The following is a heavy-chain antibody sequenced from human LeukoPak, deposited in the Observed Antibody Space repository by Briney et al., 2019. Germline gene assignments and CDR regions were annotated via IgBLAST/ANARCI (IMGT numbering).Heavy chain of an antibody. CDR2: IKYDGSEE. Sequence: GGSLRLSCAASGFNFRSYWMAWVRQAPGKGLDWLANIKYDGSEEFYVDSVKGRFTISRDNAKDSLYLQINSLRAEDTAFYYCVRVESYYDKLTGHPNVYHFDYWGQGALVTVSS. V-gene: IGHV3-7*04. D-gene: IGHD3-9*01. CDR3: VRVESYYDKLTGHPNVYHFDY. J-gene: IGHJ4*02. CDR1: GFNFRSYW.